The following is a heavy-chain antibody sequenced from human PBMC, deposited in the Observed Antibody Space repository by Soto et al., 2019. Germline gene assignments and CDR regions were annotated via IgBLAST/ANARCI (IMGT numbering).Heavy chain of an antibody. Sequence: SETLSLTCTVSGGSISSYYWSWIRQPPGKGLEWIGYIYYSGSTNYSPSLKSRVTISVDTSKNQFSLKLSSVTAADTAVYYCATLPSFGVVTFDYWGQGTLVTVSS. V-gene: IGHV4-59*01. D-gene: IGHD3-3*01. CDR2: IYYSGST. CDR3: ATLPSFGVVTFDY. J-gene: IGHJ4*02. CDR1: GGSISSYY.